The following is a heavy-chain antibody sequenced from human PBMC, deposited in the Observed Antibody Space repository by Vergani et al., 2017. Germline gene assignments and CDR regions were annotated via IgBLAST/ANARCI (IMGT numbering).Heavy chain of an antibody. CDR3: ARAHSDGGSPFLDY. D-gene: IGHD2-21*01. V-gene: IGHV3-30*04. CDR1: GFTFSSYA. Sequence: QVQLVESGGGVVQPGRSLRLSCAASGFTFSSYAMHWVRPAPGKGLEWVAVISYDGSNKYYADSVKGRFTISRDNSKNTLYLQMNSLRAEDTAVYYCARAHSDGGSPFLDYWGQGTLVTVSS. J-gene: IGHJ4*02. CDR2: ISYDGSNK.